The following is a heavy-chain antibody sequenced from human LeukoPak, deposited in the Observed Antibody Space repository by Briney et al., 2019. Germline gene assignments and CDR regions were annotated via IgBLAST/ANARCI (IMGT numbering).Heavy chain of an antibody. CDR1: GGSISSSSYY. V-gene: IGHV4-39*07. CDR3: ARTVDTAILDY. CDR2: SNHSGST. Sequence: SETLSLTCTVSGGSISSSSYYWSWIRQPPGKGLEWIGESNHSGSTNYNPSLKSRVTISVDTSKNQFSLKLRSVTAADTAVYYCARTVDTAILDYWGQGTLVTVSS. D-gene: IGHD5-18*01. J-gene: IGHJ4*02.